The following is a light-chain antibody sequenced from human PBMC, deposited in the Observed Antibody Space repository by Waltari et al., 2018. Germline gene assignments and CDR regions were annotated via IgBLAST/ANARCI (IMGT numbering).Light chain of an antibody. V-gene: IGLV2-14*03. CDR1: SRDVGVHHY. J-gene: IGLJ3*02. CDR3: CSHTFDSTWV. CDR2: AVT. Sequence: QSALTPPASVSGSPGQSIPISCTGPSRDVGVHHYVSWYQQYPGKAPKLLIYAVTKRPSGVSSRFSGSRSGNTASLTISGLQPEDEADYYCCSHTFDSTWVFGGGTKLTVL.